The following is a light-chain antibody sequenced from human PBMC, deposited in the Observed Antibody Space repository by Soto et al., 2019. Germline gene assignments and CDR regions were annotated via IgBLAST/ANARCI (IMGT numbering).Light chain of an antibody. J-gene: IGLJ3*02. V-gene: IGLV2-8*01. CDR1: SSDVGGYNY. CDR3: SSYAGSNILV. CDR2: EVT. Sequence: QSALTQPPSASGSPGQSVTISCTGTSSDVGGYNYVSWYQQHPGKVPKLMIYEVTKQPSGVPDRFSGSKSGNTASLTVSGLQAEDEADYYCSSYAGSNILVFGGGTQLTVL.